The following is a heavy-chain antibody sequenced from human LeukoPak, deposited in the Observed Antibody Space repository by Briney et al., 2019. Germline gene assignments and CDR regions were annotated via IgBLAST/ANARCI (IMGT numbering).Heavy chain of an antibody. V-gene: IGHV4-59*01. D-gene: IGHD6-13*01. CDR3: ARAGSSWYSGWFDP. Sequence: SETLSLTCTVSVASISDYYWSWIRQPPGKGLEWIGYIYYSGSTKYNPSLKSRVTMSVDTSKNQFSLKVNSVTAADTAVYFCARAGSSWYSGWFDPWGQGTLVTVSS. J-gene: IGHJ5*02. CDR2: IYYSGST. CDR1: VASISDYY.